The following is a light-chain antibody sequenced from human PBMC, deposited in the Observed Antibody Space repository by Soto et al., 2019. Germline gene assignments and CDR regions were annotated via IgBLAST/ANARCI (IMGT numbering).Light chain of an antibody. CDR1: QSVTSSY. J-gene: IGKJ2*01. CDR3: QQYGGSPPYT. Sequence: EIVLTQSPGTLSLSPGERATLSCRASQSVTSSYLAWYQQKPGQAPRLLIYGASSRATGIPDRFSGSGSGTDFTLTISRLEPEDFAVYYWQQYGGSPPYTFGQGTNLEIK. V-gene: IGKV3-20*01. CDR2: GAS.